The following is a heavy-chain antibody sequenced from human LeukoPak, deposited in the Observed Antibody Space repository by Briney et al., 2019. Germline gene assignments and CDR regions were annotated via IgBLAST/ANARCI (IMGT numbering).Heavy chain of an antibody. J-gene: IGHJ5*02. CDR3: ASEYYDSSGYYPLGFDP. D-gene: IGHD3-22*01. CDR2: IYYSGST. Sequence: SETLSLTCTVSGGSISSYYWSWTRQPPGKGLEWIGYIYYSGSTNYNPSLKSRVTISVDTSKNQFSLKLSSVTAADTAVYYCASEYYDSSGYYPLGFDPWGQGTLVTVSS. CDR1: GGSISSYY. V-gene: IGHV4-59*01.